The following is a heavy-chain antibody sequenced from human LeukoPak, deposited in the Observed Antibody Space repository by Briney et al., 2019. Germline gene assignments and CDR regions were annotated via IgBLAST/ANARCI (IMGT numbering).Heavy chain of an antibody. CDR3: ARAAAYGSGSYSL. Sequence: GASVKVSCKASGYTFTSYAMHWVRQAPGQRLEWMGWINAGNGSTKYSQKFQGRVTITRDTSASTAYMELSSLRSEDTAVYYCARAAAYGSGSYSLWGQGTLVTVSS. CDR1: GYTFTSYA. V-gene: IGHV1-3*01. D-gene: IGHD3-10*01. J-gene: IGHJ4*02. CDR2: INAGNGST.